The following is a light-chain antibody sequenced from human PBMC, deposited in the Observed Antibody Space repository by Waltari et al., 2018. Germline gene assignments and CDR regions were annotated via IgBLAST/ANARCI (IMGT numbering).Light chain of an antibody. Sequence: QSALTQPASVSGSPAQSLTISCTGTSRDVGAYTYVSWFQQHPGKAPKLLIYEVSNRPSGVSSRFAGSRSGNTASLTISGIQAEDEADYYCSAYRGSSALVFGTGTKVTVL. V-gene: IGLV2-14*01. CDR3: SAYRGSSALV. J-gene: IGLJ1*01. CDR2: EVS. CDR1: SRDVGAYTY.